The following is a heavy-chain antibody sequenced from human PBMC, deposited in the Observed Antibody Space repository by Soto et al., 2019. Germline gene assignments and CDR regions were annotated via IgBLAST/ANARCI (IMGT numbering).Heavy chain of an antibody. V-gene: IGHV3-30*18. CDR1: GFTFSSYG. D-gene: IGHD3-22*01. CDR3: AKGADYYDSAGQYYFDY. CDR2: ISYHGTYK. J-gene: IGHJ4*02. Sequence: PGGSLRLSCAAPGFTFSSYGMHWVRQAPGKGLEWVAFISYHGTYKYYSDSVKGRFTISRDNSKNALYLQMNSLRAEDTALYYCAKGADYYDSAGQYYFDYWGQGTLVTVSS.